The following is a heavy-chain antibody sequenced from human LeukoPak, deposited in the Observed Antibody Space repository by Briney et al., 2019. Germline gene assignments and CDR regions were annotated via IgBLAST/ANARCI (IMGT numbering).Heavy chain of an antibody. J-gene: IGHJ4*02. CDR2: IWYDGSNK. CDR3: ARDGATVINYFDY. D-gene: IGHD4-17*01. CDR1: GFTFSSYG. V-gene: IGHV3-33*01. Sequence: GTSLRLSCAASGFTFSSYGMHWVRQAPGKGLEWVAVIWYDGSNKYYADSVKGRFTISRDNSKNTLYLQMNSLRAEDTAVYYCARDGATVINYFDYWGQGTLVTVSS.